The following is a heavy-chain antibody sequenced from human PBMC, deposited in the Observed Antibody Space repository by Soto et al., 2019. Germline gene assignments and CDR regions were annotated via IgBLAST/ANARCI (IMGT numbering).Heavy chain of an antibody. CDR2: IWYDGTKE. CDR3: TRTRVRGVPVFQY. Sequence: QVQLVESGGGVVQPGRSLRLSCSASGFVFGTYAMHWFRQAPGKGLEWVAVIWYDGTKEYYADSVKGRFTISRDNSKNTLYLQMNSLRPEDTAIYHCTRTRVRGVPVFQYWGQGTLVAVSS. D-gene: IGHD3-10*01. V-gene: IGHV3-33*01. J-gene: IGHJ4*02. CDR1: GFVFGTYA.